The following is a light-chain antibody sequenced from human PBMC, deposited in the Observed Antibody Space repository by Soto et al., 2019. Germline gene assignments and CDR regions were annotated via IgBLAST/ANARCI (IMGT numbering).Light chain of an antibody. Sequence: DIQMTQFPSSLPASVGDRVTITCRASQDISNFVAWYQQKPGKVPKLLIYGASTLRTGFHTRFSGSGSGTVFTLTINNQQPEDVATYYCQNYNSAPNTFGRGTRLEIK. J-gene: IGKJ2*01. CDR2: GAS. CDR1: QDISNF. V-gene: IGKV1-27*01. CDR3: QNYNSAPNT.